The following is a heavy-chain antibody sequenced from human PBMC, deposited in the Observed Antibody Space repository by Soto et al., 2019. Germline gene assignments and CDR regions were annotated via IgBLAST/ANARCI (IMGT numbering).Heavy chain of an antibody. V-gene: IGHV4-59*01. CDR2: IYYSGST. D-gene: IGHD6-13*01. CDR1: GGSISSYY. CDR3: ARALGQQLVLDY. Sequence: SETLSLTCTVSGGSISSYYWSWIRQPPGKGLEWIGYIYYSGSTNYNPSLKSRVTISVDTSKNQFSLKPSSVTAADTAVYYCARALGQQLVLDYWGQGTLVTVSS. J-gene: IGHJ4*02.